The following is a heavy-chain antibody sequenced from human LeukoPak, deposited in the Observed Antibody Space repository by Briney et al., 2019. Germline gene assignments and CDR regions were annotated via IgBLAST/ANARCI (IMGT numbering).Heavy chain of an antibody. J-gene: IGHJ4*02. V-gene: IGHV1-2*02. Sequence: GASVKVSCKASGYTFTGYYMHWVRQAPGQGLEWMGWINPNSGGTNYAQKFQGRVTMTRDTSISTAYMELSRLRSDDTAVYYCASYYYDSSGYYLFFPDWGQGTLVTVSS. CDR2: INPNSGGT. CDR1: GYTFTGYY. D-gene: IGHD3-22*01. CDR3: ASYYYDSSGYYLFFPD.